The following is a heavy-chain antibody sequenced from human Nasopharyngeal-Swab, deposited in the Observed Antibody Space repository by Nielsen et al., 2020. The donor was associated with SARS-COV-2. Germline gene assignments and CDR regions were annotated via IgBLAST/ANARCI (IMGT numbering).Heavy chain of an antibody. CDR3: ARSVTGGLSDY. D-gene: IGHD1-14*01. J-gene: IGHJ4*02. CDR2: ISSSSSYT. CDR1: GFTFSDYY. V-gene: IGHV3-11*06. Sequence: GESLKISCAASGFTFSDYYMSWIRQAPGKRLEWVSYISSSSSYTNYAGSVKGRFTISRDKAKNSLYLQMNSLRAEDTAVYYCARSVTGGLSDYWGQGTLVTVSS.